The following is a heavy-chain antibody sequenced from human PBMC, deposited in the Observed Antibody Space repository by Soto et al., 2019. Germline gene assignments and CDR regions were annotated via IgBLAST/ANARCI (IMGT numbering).Heavy chain of an antibody. Sequence: SETLSLTCTVSGVSISTGGYYWSWIRQHPGKCLEWIGNIYYSGRTYYNPSLKSRVILSVDTSKNHFSLNLRSLTAADSAMYYCAGVIGGDSEYYFDYWGQGALVTVSS. V-gene: IGHV4-31*03. CDR1: GVSISTGGYY. D-gene: IGHD2-21*02. CDR2: IYYSGRT. J-gene: IGHJ4*02. CDR3: AGVIGGDSEYYFDY.